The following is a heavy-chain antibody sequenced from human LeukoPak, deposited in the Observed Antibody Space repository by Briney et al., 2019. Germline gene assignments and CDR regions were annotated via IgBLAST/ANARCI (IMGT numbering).Heavy chain of an antibody. CDR2: IWYDGSNK. J-gene: IGHJ4*02. D-gene: IGHD2-2*03. V-gene: IGHV3-33*01. CDR1: GFTFSSYG. CDR3: ARDGDCSSTSCYWDY. Sequence: GGSLRLSCAASGFTFSSYGMHWVRQAPGKGLEWAAVIWYDGSNKYYADSVKGRFTISRDNSKNTLYLQMNSLRAEDTAVYYCARDGDCSSTSCYWDYWGQGTLVTVSS.